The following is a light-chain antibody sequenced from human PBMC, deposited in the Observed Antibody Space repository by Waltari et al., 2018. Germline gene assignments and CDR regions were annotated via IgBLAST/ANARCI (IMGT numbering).Light chain of an antibody. CDR2: DVS. CDR1: SSDVGGYNY. J-gene: IGLJ3*02. V-gene: IGLV2-23*02. Sequence: QSALTQPASVSGSPGQSITISCTGTSSDVGGYNYVSWYQQHPGKAPKLMIYDVSKRPSGVSHRFSGSKAGNTASLKIYGLQAEDEADYYCCSYAGSSTWVFGGGTKLTVL. CDR3: CSYAGSSTWV.